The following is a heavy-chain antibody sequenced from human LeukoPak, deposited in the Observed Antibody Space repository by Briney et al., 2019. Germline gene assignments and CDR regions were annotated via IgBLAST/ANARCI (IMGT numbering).Heavy chain of an antibody. D-gene: IGHD3/OR15-3a*01. J-gene: IGHJ5*02. CDR1: GLTFSNST. CDR3: ARSGWTNWFDP. V-gene: IGHV3-21*01. Sequence: GGSLRLSCTASGLTFSNSTMTWVRQAPGKGLEWVSSISSRGNYVYYADSVKGRCTISRDNAKNSLYLQMNSLRGEDTAVYFCARSGWTNWFDPWGQGTLVTVSS. CDR2: ISSRGNYV.